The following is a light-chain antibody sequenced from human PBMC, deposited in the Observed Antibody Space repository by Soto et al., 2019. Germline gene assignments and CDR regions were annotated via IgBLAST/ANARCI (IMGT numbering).Light chain of an antibody. CDR2: DVN. CDR1: SSDVGGYNY. CDR3: SSYTRSNTYV. Sequence: QSVLTQPASVSGPPGQSITISCTGTSSDVGGYNYVSWYQQHPGKAPKLMIYDVNNRPSGVSNRFSGSKSGNTASLTISGLQAEDEADYYCSSYTRSNTYVFGTGTKVTVL. J-gene: IGLJ1*01. V-gene: IGLV2-14*01.